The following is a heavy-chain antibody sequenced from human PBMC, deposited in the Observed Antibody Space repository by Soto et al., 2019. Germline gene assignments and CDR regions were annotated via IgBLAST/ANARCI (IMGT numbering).Heavy chain of an antibody. CDR3: AGGTGWLFTD. CDR2: IKQDGSEK. J-gene: IGHJ4*02. D-gene: IGHD6-19*01. Sequence: EVQLVESGGGLVQPGGSLRLSCAASGFTFSSYCMNWVRQAPGKGLEWVSNIKQDGSEKYYADSVKGRFTISRETSKNSQVLQMNSLRVEDTAVYYCAGGTGWLFTDWGQGTLVTVSS. V-gene: IGHV3-7*01. CDR1: GFTFSSYC.